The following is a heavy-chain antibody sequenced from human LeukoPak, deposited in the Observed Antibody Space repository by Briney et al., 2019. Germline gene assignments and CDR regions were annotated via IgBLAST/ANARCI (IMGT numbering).Heavy chain of an antibody. CDR2: INHSGST. V-gene: IGHV4-34*01. CDR1: GGSFSGYY. CDR3: ARVSGWYRPAYYFDY. J-gene: IGHJ4*02. Sequence: KASETLSLTCDVYGGSFSGYYWSWIRQPPGKGLEWIGEINHSGSTNYNPSLKSRVTISVDTSKNQFSLKLSSVTAADTAVYYCARVSGWYRPAYYFDYWGQGTLVTVSS. D-gene: IGHD6-19*01.